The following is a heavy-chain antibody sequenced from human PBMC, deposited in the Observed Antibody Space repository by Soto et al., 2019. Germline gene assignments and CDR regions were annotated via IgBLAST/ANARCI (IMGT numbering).Heavy chain of an antibody. Sequence: SESLSLTCGVSGSSRSSGYYWGWIRQPPGKGLEWIGSVYHSGTTYYNPSLKSRVTISLDTSKNQFSLRLTSVTAADTAMYFCTRSLYSSSWYAGSWGQGTLVTVSS. CDR2: VYHSGTT. J-gene: IGHJ4*02. CDR1: GSSRSSGYY. CDR3: TRSLYSSSWYAGS. D-gene: IGHD6-13*01. V-gene: IGHV4-38-2*01.